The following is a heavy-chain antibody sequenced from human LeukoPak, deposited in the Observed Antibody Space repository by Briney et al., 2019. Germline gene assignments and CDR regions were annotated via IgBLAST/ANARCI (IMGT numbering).Heavy chain of an antibody. CDR3: ARAVRDGYIDYFYYMDV. Sequence: ASVKVSCKASGYTFTGYYMCWVRQAPGQGLEWMGWINPNSGGTNYAQKFQGRVTMTRDTSISTAYMELSSLRSEDTAIYYCARAVRDGYIDYFYYMDVWGKGTTVTVSS. CDR1: GYTFTGYY. J-gene: IGHJ6*03. CDR2: INPNSGGT. V-gene: IGHV1-2*02. D-gene: IGHD5-24*01.